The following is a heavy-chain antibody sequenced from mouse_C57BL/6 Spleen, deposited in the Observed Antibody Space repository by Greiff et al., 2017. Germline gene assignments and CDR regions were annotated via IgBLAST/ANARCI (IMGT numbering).Heavy chain of an antibody. J-gene: IGHJ4*01. V-gene: IGHV1-62-2*01. D-gene: IGHD2-5*01. CDR1: GYTFTEYT. CDR2: FYPGSGSI. CDR3: AKHERDSNRYYYAMDY. Sequence: VQLQQSGAELVKPGASVKLSCKASGYTFTEYTIHWLKQRSGQGLEWIGWFYPGSGSIKYNEKFKDQDTLTADKSSSTVYMEFSRLTSEVSAVYFCAKHERDSNRYYYAMDYWGQGTSVTVSS.